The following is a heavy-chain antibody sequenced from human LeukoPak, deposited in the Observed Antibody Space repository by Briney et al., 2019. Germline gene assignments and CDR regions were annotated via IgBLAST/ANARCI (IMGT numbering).Heavy chain of an antibody. CDR3: ARAVCPTIKFCDSSYFMDV. D-gene: IGHD6-6*01. Sequence: GGSLRLSCAASGFTFRGYWMGWVRQVPGKGLEWVAGINWNGASTGYADSVRGRFTISRDNAKNSLYLQMNSLRAEDTALYYCARAVCPTIKFCDSSYFMDVWGKGTTVNVS. CDR2: INWNGAST. J-gene: IGHJ6*03. V-gene: IGHV3-20*04. CDR1: GFTFRGYW.